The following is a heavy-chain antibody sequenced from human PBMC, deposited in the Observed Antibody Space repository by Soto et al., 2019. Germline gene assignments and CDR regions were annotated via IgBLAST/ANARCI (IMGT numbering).Heavy chain of an antibody. Sequence: ASVKVSCKASGYTFTSYCIHWVLQAPGQRLEWTGWINAGNGNTKYSEKFQGRVTITRDTSTSTAYMELSSLRSEDTAVYYCARGFSPYGMDVWGQGTTVTVSS. CDR3: ARGFSPYGMDV. CDR2: INAGNGNT. V-gene: IGHV1-3*01. D-gene: IGHD3-3*01. CDR1: GYTFTSYC. J-gene: IGHJ6*02.